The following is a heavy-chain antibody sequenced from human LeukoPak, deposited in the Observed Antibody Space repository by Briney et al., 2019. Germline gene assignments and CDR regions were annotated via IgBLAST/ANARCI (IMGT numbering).Heavy chain of an antibody. Sequence: ASVKVSCKASGYTFSGYYLHWVRQAPGQGLEWMGWINPNSGGTNSAQKFQGRVTMTRDTSIITAYMELSRLRSDDTAVYYCARGGSRGYSGYGPQQYFDYWGQGTLVTVSS. V-gene: IGHV1-2*02. J-gene: IGHJ4*02. D-gene: IGHD5-12*01. CDR1: GYTFSGYY. CDR3: ARGGSRGYSGYGPQQYFDY. CDR2: INPNSGGT.